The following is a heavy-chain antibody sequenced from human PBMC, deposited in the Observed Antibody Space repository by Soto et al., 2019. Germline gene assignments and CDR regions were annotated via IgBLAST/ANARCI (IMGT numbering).Heavy chain of an antibody. D-gene: IGHD1-1*01. Sequence: EVQLVESGGGLVKPGGSLRLSCAGSGFTFSNAWMSWVRRAPGKGLEWVGRIKSDAYGGAIDYAAPVKGRFTISRDDSKTTLFLKMNNLRAEETAVYSCTPPKVRLEPPTNDSGGQGTPVIVPS. J-gene: IGHJ4*02. CDR2: IKSDAYGGAI. CDR3: TPPKVRLEPPTNDS. CDR1: GFTFSNAW. V-gene: IGHV3-15*01.